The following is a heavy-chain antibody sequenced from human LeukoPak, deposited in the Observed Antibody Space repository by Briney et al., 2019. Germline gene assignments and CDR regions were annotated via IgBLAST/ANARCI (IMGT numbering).Heavy chain of an antibody. CDR3: AKFLPLGTKPGIAAAGTVYYFDY. Sequence: PGGSLRLSCAASGFTFSSYGVHWVRQAPGKGLEWVAFIRYDGSNKYYADSVKGRFTISRDNSKNTLYLQMNSLRAEDTAVYYCAKFLPLGTKPGIAAAGTVYYFDYWGQGTLVTVSS. CDR2: IRYDGSNK. V-gene: IGHV3-30*02. J-gene: IGHJ4*02. CDR1: GFTFSSYG. D-gene: IGHD6-13*01.